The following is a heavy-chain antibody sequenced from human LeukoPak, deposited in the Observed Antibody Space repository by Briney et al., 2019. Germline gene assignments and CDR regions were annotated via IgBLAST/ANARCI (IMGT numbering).Heavy chain of an antibody. D-gene: IGHD4-17*01. CDR1: GFTFSSYA. CDR2: ISGSGGST. CDR3: ARGRSTVNGEARSVDFDY. J-gene: IGHJ4*02. Sequence: GGSLRLSCAASGFTFSSYAMSWVRQAPGKGLEWVSAISGSGGSTYYADSVKGRFTISRDNSKNTLYLQMNSLRAEDTAVYYCARGRSTVNGEARSVDFDYWGQGTLVTVSS. V-gene: IGHV3-23*01.